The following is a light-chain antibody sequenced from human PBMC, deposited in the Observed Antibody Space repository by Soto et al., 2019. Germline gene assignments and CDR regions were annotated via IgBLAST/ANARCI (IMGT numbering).Light chain of an antibody. Sequence: DIQMTPSPSSLSASVGDRVTITCRTSQNIGYFLNWYQQKPGKAPTLLIYAASSLQGGVPSRFRASGSGTDFSLTISTLQPEDFASYYCHQSYSNPWTFGQGTTVEIK. J-gene: IGKJ1*01. CDR1: QNIGYF. V-gene: IGKV1-39*01. CDR3: HQSYSNPWT. CDR2: AAS.